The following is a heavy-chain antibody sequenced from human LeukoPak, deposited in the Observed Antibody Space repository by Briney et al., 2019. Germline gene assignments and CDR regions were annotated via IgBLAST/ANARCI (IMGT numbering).Heavy chain of an antibody. V-gene: IGHV7-4-1*02. D-gene: IGHD1-26*01. CDR2: MNTNTGKR. J-gene: IGHJ4*02. Sequence: GASVTVSFTGSGYMFIMYGMNWVGQAPGQGGEGVGWMNTNTGKRTYDQAFPGRVVFSLDTSLSTAYLQIRRLKAADTAVYYCARDSISGSYVHFDHWGQGTLVTVSS. CDR3: ARDSISGSYVHFDH. CDR1: GYMFIMYG.